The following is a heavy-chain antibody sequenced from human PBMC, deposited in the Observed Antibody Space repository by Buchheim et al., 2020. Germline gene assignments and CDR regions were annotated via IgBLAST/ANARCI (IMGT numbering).Heavy chain of an antibody. Sequence: QVQLVESGGGVIQPGRSLRLSCAASGSTFSSYAMHWVRQAPGKGLEWVAVISYDGSNKYYADSVKGRFTISRDNSKNTLYLQMNSLRAEDTAVYYCASAGPSTGYGMDVWGQGTT. V-gene: IGHV3-30*04. CDR1: GSTFSSYA. J-gene: IGHJ6*02. CDR2: ISYDGSNK. D-gene: IGHD1-14*01. CDR3: ASAGPSTGYGMDV.